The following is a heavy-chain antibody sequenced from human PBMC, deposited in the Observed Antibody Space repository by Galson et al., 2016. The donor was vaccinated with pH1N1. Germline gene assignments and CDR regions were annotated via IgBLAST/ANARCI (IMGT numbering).Heavy chain of an antibody. Sequence: SLRLSCAASGFTSSNFAMSWVRQAPGRGLKWVSDISGGGDNTYYADSVKGRFTISRDNSKNILYLHMNSLSPEDTGIFYCAKFDWSTMVTPGYFDSWGHGTLVSVSS. CDR1: GFTSSNFA. J-gene: IGHJ4*01. D-gene: IGHD4-23*01. V-gene: IGHV3-23*01. CDR3: AKFDWSTMVTPGYFDS. CDR2: ISGGGDNT.